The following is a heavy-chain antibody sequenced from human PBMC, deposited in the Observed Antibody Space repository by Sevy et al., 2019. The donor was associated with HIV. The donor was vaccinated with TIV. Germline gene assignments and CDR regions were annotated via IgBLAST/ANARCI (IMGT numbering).Heavy chain of an antibody. CDR1: GGTFSSYA. Sequence: ASVKVSCKASGGTFSSYAISWVRQAPGQGLEWMGGIIPIFGAANYAQKFQGRVTITADESTGTASMELSSMRSEDTAVYDCARVRIVVVPAAIPEDYYYGMDVWGQGTTVTVSS. J-gene: IGHJ6*02. CDR2: IIPIFGAA. D-gene: IGHD2-2*02. V-gene: IGHV1-69*13. CDR3: ARVRIVVVPAAIPEDYYYGMDV.